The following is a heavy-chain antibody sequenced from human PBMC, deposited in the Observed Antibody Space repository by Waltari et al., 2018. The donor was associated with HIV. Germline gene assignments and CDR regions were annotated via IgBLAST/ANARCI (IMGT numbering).Heavy chain of an antibody. CDR2: IRTYNGHT. D-gene: IGHD1-26*01. CDR3: ARGGSYPKYYFDD. V-gene: IGHV1-18*01. J-gene: IGHJ4*02. Sequence: QVQLVQSGAEVKEPGASVKVSCKDSGYTCTSYGISWVRQAPGQGLEWMGWIRTYNGHTNYAQKFQGRVSMTTDTSTSTAYMDLRSLTSDDTAIYYCARGGSYPKYYFDDWGQGSLVTVSS. CDR1: GYTCTSYG.